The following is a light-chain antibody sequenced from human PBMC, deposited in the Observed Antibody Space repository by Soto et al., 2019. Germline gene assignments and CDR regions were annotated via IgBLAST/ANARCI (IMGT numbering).Light chain of an antibody. Sequence: HSVLTQPRSVSGSPGQSVTISCTGTSSDVGGYNYVSWYQQHPGKAPKLMIYDVGKRPSGVPDRFSGSKSGNTASLTISGLQAEDEADYYCCSYAGSYIHYVFGTGTKVTVL. CDR1: SSDVGGYNY. CDR3: CSYAGSYIHYV. V-gene: IGLV2-11*01. J-gene: IGLJ1*01. CDR2: DVG.